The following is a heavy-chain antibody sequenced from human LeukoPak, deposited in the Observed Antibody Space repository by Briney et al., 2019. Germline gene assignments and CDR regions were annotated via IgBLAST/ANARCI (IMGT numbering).Heavy chain of an antibody. CDR3: AREREDYDILTGYYNPTYFDY. CDR2: ISAYNGNT. CDR1: GYTFTSYA. J-gene: IGHJ4*02. Sequence: ASVKVSCKASGYTFTSYAISWVRQAPGQGLEWMGWISAYNGNTNYAQKLQGRVTMTTDTSTSTAYMELRSLRSDDTAVYYCAREREDYDILTGYYNPTYFDYWGQGTLVTVSS. V-gene: IGHV1-18*01. D-gene: IGHD3-9*01.